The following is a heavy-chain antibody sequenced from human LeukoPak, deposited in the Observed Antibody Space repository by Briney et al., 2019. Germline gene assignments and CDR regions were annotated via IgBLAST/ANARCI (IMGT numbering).Heavy chain of an antibody. CDR1: GYTFTSYG. Sequence: ASVKVSCKASGYTFTSYGISWVRQAPGQGLEWMGWISAYNGNTNYAQKLQGRVTMTTDTSTSTDYMELRSLRSDDTAVYYCARTKNDFWSGHGGPFDYWGQGTLVTVSS. V-gene: IGHV1-18*01. CDR3: ARTKNDFWSGHGGPFDY. J-gene: IGHJ4*02. CDR2: ISAYNGNT. D-gene: IGHD3-3*01.